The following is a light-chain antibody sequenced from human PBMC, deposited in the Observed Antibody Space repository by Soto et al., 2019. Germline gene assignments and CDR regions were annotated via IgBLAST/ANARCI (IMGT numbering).Light chain of an antibody. V-gene: IGKV3-20*01. CDR3: QQYGSSLYT. CDR2: GAS. J-gene: IGKJ2*01. Sequence: EIVLTQSPGTLSLSPGERATLSCRASQSVSSSYLAWYQQKPGQAPRLLIYGASSRATGIPDRFSGSGSGTDFPLTITRLEPEDFAVDYCQQYGSSLYTFGQGTKLE. CDR1: QSVSSSY.